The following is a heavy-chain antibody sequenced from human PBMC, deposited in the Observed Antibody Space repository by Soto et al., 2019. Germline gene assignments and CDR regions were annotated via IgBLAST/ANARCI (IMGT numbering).Heavy chain of an antibody. V-gene: IGHV1-24*01. D-gene: IGHD6-19*01. CDR3: ATTSTAGYSSGWYDR. J-gene: IGHJ5*02. CDR2: FDPEDGET. Sequence: GASVKVSCKVSGYTLTELSMHWVRQAPGKGLEWMGGFDPEDGETIYAQKFQGRVTMTEDTSTDTAYMELSSLRSEDTAVYYCATTSTAGYSSGWYDRWGQGTLVTVSS. CDR1: GYTLTELS.